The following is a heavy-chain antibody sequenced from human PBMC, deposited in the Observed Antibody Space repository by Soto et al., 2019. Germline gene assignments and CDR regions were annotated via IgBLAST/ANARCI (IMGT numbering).Heavy chain of an antibody. V-gene: IGHV4-39*01. Sequence: SETLSLTCTVSGGSISSSSYYWGWIRQPPGKGLEWIGSIYYSGSTYYNPSLKSRVTISVDTSKNQFSLKLSSVTAADTAVYYCARLRGIAAAGTVGPFDPWGQGTLVTVSS. CDR1: GGSISSSSYY. CDR3: ARLRGIAAAGTVGPFDP. CDR2: IYYSGST. D-gene: IGHD6-13*01. J-gene: IGHJ5*02.